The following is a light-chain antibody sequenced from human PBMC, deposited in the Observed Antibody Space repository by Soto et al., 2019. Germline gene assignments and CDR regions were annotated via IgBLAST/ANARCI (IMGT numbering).Light chain of an antibody. V-gene: IGLV2-14*01. Sequence: QAVVTQPASVSGSPGQSITFSCTGTSSDVGGYNYVSWYQQHPGKAPKLMIYDVSNRPSGVSNRFSGSKSGNTASLTISGLQAEDEADYYCSSYTSSSTLVVFGGGTKLTVL. CDR1: SSDVGGYNY. CDR2: DVS. J-gene: IGLJ2*01. CDR3: SSYTSSSTLVV.